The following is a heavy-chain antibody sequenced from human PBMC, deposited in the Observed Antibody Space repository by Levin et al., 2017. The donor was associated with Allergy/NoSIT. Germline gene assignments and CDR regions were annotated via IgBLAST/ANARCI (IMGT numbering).Heavy chain of an antibody. Sequence: ASVKVSCKASGYTFTSYGISWVRQAPGQGLEWMGWISAYNGNTNYAQKLQGRVTMTTDTSTSTAYMELRSLRSDDTAVYYCARDDHSRDGYTRFDYWGQGTLVTVSS. J-gene: IGHJ4*02. V-gene: IGHV1-18*01. CDR2: ISAYNGNT. CDR1: GYTFTSYG. CDR3: ARDDHSRDGYTRFDY. D-gene: IGHD5-24*01.